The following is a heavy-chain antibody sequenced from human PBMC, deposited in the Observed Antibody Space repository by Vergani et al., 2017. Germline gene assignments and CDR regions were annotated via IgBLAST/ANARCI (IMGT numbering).Heavy chain of an antibody. D-gene: IGHD3-9*01. CDR2: INPSGGHK. V-gene: IGHV1-46*03. CDR3: ARGDYGILTGYRY. Sequence: QVQVVQSGAEVKKSGASVKVSCKTSGYTFSNYYMHWVRQAPGQGLEWMGIINPSGGHKNYAQKFQGRVTMTRDTSTSTVYMELSSLRSEDTAIYYCARGDYGILTGYRYWGQGTLVTVSA. J-gene: IGHJ4*02. CDR1: GYTFSNYY.